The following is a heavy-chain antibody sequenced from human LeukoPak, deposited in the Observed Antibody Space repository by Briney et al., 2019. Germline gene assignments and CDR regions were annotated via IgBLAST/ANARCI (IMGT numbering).Heavy chain of an antibody. D-gene: IGHD2-2*01. J-gene: IGHJ4*02. Sequence: GGSLRPSCAASGFTFSSYSMNWVRQAPGKGLEWVSSISSSSSYIYYADSVKGRFTISRDNAKNSLYLQMNSLRAEDTAVYYCARGGAVVDYWGQGTLVTVSS. V-gene: IGHV3-21*01. CDR1: GFTFSSYS. CDR2: ISSSSSYI. CDR3: ARGGAVVDY.